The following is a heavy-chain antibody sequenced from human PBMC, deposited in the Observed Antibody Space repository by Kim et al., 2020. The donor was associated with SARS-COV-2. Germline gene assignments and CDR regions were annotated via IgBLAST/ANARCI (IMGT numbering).Heavy chain of an antibody. CDR1: GFTFDDYA. V-gene: IGHV3-9*01. J-gene: IGHJ6*02. CDR2: ISWNSGSI. Sequence: GGSLRLSCAASGFTFDDYAMHWVRQAPGKGLEWVSGISWNSGSIGYADSVKGRFTISRDNAKNSLYLQMNSLRAEDTALYYCAKAGASRGLEWPETVHYYDSSGYEYGMDVWGQGTTVTVSS. CDR3: AKAGASRGLEWPETVHYYDSSGYEYGMDV. D-gene: IGHD3-22*01.